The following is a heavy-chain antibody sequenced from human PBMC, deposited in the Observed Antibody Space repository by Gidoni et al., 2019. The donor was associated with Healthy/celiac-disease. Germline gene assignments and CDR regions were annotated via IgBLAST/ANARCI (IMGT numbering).Heavy chain of an antibody. CDR2: IYPGDSDT. J-gene: IGHJ3*02. V-gene: IGHV5-51*01. CDR3: ARLFRVVDGSYYLGAFDI. CDR1: GYSFTSYW. D-gene: IGHD1-26*01. Sequence: EVQLVQSGAEVKKPGESLKISCKGSGYSFTSYWIGWVRQMPGKGLEWMGIIYPGDSDTRYSPSFQGQVTISADKSISTAYLQWSSLKASDTAMYYCARLFRVVDGSYYLGAFDIWGQGTMVTVSS.